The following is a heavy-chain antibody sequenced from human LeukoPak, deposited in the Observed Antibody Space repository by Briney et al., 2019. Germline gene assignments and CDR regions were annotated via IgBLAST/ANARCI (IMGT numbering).Heavy chain of an antibody. CDR2: IYYSGST. D-gene: IGHD3-16*01. CDR1: GGSISSSSYY. V-gene: IGHV4-61*01. CDR3: ARTLGAIGYGMDV. Sequence: SETLSLTCTVSGGSISSSSYYWSWIRQPPGKGLEWIGYIYYSGSTNYNPSLKSRVTISVDTSKNQFSLKLSSVTAADTAVYYCARTLGAIGYGMDVWGQGTTVTVSS. J-gene: IGHJ6*02.